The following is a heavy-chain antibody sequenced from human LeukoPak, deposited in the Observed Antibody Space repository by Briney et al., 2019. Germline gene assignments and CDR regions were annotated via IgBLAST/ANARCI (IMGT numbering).Heavy chain of an antibody. J-gene: IGHJ5*02. CDR1: GFTFSSFA. D-gene: IGHD1-26*01. Sequence: GGSLRLSCAASGFTFSSFAMTWVRQAPGKGLEWVSAISGSGGTTYYPASVKGRFSFSRDNSNNTLYLQMNNLRPEDTALYYCARESHEGATRAYNWFDPWGQGTLVSVSS. CDR2: ISGSGGTT. CDR3: ARESHEGATRAYNWFDP. V-gene: IGHV3-23*01.